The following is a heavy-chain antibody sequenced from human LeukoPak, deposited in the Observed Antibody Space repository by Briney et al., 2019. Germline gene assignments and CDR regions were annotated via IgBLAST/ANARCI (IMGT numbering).Heavy chain of an antibody. Sequence: ASVKVSCKASGYTFTGYYMHWVRQAPGQGLEWMGWINPNSGGTNYAQKFQGRVTMTRDTSISTVYMELSSLRSEDTAVYYCARGPADFWSGYYFNYWGQGTLVTVSS. D-gene: IGHD3-3*01. CDR2: INPNSGGT. V-gene: IGHV1-2*02. CDR3: ARGPADFWSGYYFNY. J-gene: IGHJ4*02. CDR1: GYTFTGYY.